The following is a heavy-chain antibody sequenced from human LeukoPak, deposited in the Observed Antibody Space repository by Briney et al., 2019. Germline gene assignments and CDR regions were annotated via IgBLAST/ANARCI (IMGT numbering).Heavy chain of an antibody. CDR1: GGTFSSYA. CDR2: IIPIFGTA. Sequence: ASVKVSCKASGGTFSSYAISWVRQAPGQGLEWMGGIIPIFGTANYAQKFQGRVTITADKSTSTAYMELSSLRSEDTAVYYCAREPRAVAEYYYYYGMDVWGQGTTVTVSS. D-gene: IGHD6-19*01. V-gene: IGHV1-69*06. CDR3: AREPRAVAEYYYYYGMDV. J-gene: IGHJ6*02.